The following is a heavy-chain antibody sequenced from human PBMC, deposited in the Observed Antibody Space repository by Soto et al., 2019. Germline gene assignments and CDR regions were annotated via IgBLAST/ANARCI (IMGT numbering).Heavy chain of an antibody. CDR3: ARAINSAQLIGRVYYFDY. D-gene: IGHD6-6*01. V-gene: IGHV3-7*03. J-gene: IGHJ4*02. CDR1: GFTFSSYW. Sequence: GGSLRLSCADSGFTFSSYWMSWVRQAPGKGLEWVANIKQDGSEKYYVDSVKGRFTISRDNAKNSLYLQMNSLRAEDTAVYYCARAINSAQLIGRVYYFDYWGQGTLVTVSS. CDR2: IKQDGSEK.